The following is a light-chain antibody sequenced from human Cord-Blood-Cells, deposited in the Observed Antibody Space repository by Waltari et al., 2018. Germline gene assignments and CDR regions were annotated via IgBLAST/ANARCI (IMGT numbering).Light chain of an antibody. CDR1: QSISSW. V-gene: IGKV1-5*03. CDR3: QQYNSYSLT. CDR2: KAS. Sequence: DIQMPQSPSTLSASVGDRLTITCRARQSISSWLAWYQQNPGKAPKLLIYKASSLESGVPSRFSGSGSGTEFTLTISSLQPDDFATYYCQQYNSYSLTFGGGTKVEIK. J-gene: IGKJ4*01.